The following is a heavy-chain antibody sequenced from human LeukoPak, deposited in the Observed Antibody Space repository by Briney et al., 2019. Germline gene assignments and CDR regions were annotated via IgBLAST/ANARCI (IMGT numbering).Heavy chain of an antibody. Sequence: GGSLRLSCEASGFTFNTYSMNWARQAPGKGLEWVSSIDSSGGYMFYADSVKGRFTISRDNAKDTLYLQMNSLRAEDTAVYYCTGHHQAYSRTYWGQGTLVTVSS. CDR3: TGHHQAYSRTY. D-gene: IGHD6-13*01. J-gene: IGHJ4*02. CDR1: GFTFNTYS. CDR2: IDSSGGYM. V-gene: IGHV3-21*01.